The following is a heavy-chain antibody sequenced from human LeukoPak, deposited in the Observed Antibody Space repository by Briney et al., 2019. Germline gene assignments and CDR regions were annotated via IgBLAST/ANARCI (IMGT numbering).Heavy chain of an antibody. CDR3: AELGITMIGGV. D-gene: IGHD3-10*02. V-gene: IGHV3-53*01. Sequence: GGSLRLSCAASGFTVSNKYMTWVRQAPGKGLEWVSLICSDGRTYYADSVKGRCTISRDNSKNTLYLQMNSLRVEDTAVYYCAELGITMIGGVWGKGTTVTISS. J-gene: IGHJ6*04. CDR2: ICSDGRT. CDR1: GFTVSNKY.